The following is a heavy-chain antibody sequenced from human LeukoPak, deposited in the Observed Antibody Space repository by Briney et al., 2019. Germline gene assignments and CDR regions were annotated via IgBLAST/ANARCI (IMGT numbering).Heavy chain of an antibody. CDR1: GGSISSSSYY. CDR2: IYYSGST. J-gene: IGHJ4*02. Sequence: KPSETLSLTCTVSGGSISSSSYYWGWIRQPPGKGLEWIGSIYYSGSTYYNPSLKSRVTISVDTSKNQFSLKLSSVTAADTAVYYCARAIPYYYDSSGRFDYWGQGTLVTVSS. D-gene: IGHD3-22*01. CDR3: ARAIPYYYDSSGRFDY. V-gene: IGHV4-39*07.